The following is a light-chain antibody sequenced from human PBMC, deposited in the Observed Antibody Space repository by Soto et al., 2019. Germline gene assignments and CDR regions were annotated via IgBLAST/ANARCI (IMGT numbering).Light chain of an antibody. V-gene: IGLV2-23*01. CDR2: EGS. J-gene: IGLJ2*01. CDR3: CSYAGSSTLLV. Sequence: QSALTQPASVSGSPGQSITISWTGTSSDVGSYNLVSWYQQHPGKAPKLMIYEGSKRPSGVSNRFSGSKSGNTASLTISGLQAEDEADYYCCSYAGSSTLLVFGGGTKLTVL. CDR1: SSDVGSYNL.